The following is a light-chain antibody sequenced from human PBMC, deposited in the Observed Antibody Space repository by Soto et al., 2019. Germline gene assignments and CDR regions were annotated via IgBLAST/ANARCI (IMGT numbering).Light chain of an antibody. CDR1: QSIRMY. CDR2: STS. V-gene: IGKV1-39*01. CDR3: QQSHSFPWT. Sequence: DVLMTQSPSSLSASVGDRVTITCRASQSIRMYLNWYQHKPGKAPQLLIYSTSSLQSGVPPRFSGSGSGTDFTLTISSLQPEDFATYYCQQSHSFPWTFGQGTKVDIK. J-gene: IGKJ1*01.